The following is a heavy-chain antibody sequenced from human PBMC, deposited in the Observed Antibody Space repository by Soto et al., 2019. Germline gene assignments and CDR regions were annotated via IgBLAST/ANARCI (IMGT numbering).Heavy chain of an antibody. J-gene: IGHJ4*02. D-gene: IGHD2-8*01. CDR1: GGAVGSISYY. CDR3: ARKPRCTRTYCLGSDYYFDX. V-gene: IGHV4-39*01. Sequence: SETLSLTCTVSGGAVGSISYYWGWIRQPPGKGLELIGSFYYSGSSYDNPSLKGRVPMCVDTSKNQISLKLNSFTAADTAVYLCARKPRCTRTYCLGSDYYFDXWGQGTLVTVSX. CDR2: FYYSGSS.